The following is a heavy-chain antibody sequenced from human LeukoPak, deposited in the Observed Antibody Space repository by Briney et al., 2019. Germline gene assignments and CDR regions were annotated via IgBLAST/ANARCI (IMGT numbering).Heavy chain of an antibody. CDR3: ARQLLRLGELSQNWFDP. Sequence: SETLSLTCTVSGGSISSSSYYWGWMRQPPGKGLEWIGSIYYSGSTYYNPSLKSRVTISVDTSKNQFSLKLSSVTAADTAVYYCARQLLRLGELSQNWFDPWGQGTLVTVSS. V-gene: IGHV4-39*01. D-gene: IGHD3-10*01. CDR2: IYYSGST. J-gene: IGHJ5*02. CDR1: GGSISSSSYY.